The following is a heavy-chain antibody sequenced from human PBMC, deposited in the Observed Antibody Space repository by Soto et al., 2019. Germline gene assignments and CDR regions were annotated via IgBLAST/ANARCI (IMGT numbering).Heavy chain of an antibody. J-gene: IGHJ5*02. V-gene: IGHV1-8*01. CDR2: MNPKTGNT. D-gene: IGHD2-21*01. Sequence: QVELVQSGAEVTKPGASVKVSCQASEDTFTNYDITWVRQATGQALEWMGLMNPKTGNTDYAHKFQGRVTMTRATSTRTVYMELSSLRSDGPAVYYCVRRVAPRHLSWFDPWGQGTLVTVSS. CDR1: EDTFTNYD. CDR3: VRRVAPRHLSWFDP.